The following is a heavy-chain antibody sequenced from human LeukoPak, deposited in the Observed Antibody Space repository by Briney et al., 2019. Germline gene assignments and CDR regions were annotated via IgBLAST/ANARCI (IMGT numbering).Heavy chain of an antibody. V-gene: IGHV4-4*07. D-gene: IGHD4-11*01. J-gene: IGHJ5*02. Sequence: SETLSLTCTVSGGSISSYYWSWIRQPAGKGLEWIGRIYTSGSTNYNPSLKSRVTISVDKSKNQFSLKLSSVTAADTAVYYCASGYSYYAPFDPWGQGTLVTVSS. CDR1: GGSISSYY. CDR3: ASGYSYYAPFDP. CDR2: IYTSGST.